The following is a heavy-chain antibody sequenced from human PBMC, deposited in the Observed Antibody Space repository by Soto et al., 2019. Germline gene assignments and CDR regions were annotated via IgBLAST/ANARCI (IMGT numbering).Heavy chain of an antibody. V-gene: IGHV3-48*02. CDR2: ISSSSSTI. D-gene: IGHD3-16*02. CDR1: GFTFSSYS. Sequence: GGSLRLSYAASGFTFSSYSMNWVRQAPGKGLEWVSYISSSSSTIYYADSVKGRFTISRDNAKNSLYLQMNSLRDEDTAVYYCARGWGYYDYVWGSYRHDAFDIWGQGTMVTVSS. CDR3: ARGWGYYDYVWGSYRHDAFDI. J-gene: IGHJ3*02.